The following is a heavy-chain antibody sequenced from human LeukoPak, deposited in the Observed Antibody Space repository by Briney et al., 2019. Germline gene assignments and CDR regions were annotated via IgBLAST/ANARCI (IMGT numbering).Heavy chain of an antibody. D-gene: IGHD2-2*01. CDR2: VYTTGST. J-gene: IGHJ4*02. V-gene: IGHV4-4*07. CDR3: ARQPAVVRGYFDY. Sequence: SETLSLTCTVSGGSISSYYWSWIRQPAGKRLEWIGRVYTTGSTNYNPSLKSRITMSVDTSKNQFSLKLSSVTAADTAVYYCARQPAVVRGYFDYWGQGTLVTVSS. CDR1: GGSISSYY.